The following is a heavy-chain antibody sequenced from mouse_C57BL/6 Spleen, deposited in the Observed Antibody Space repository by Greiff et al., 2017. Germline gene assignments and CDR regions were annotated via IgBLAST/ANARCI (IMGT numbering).Heavy chain of an antibody. CDR2: INPNYGTT. J-gene: IGHJ4*01. V-gene: IGHV1-39*01. CDR3: ARSAYYYGRAMDY. D-gene: IGHD1-1*01. CDR1: GYSFTDYN. Sequence: VHVKQSGPELVKPGASVKISCKASGYSFTDYNMNWVKQSNGKSLEWNGVINPNYGTTSYNQKFKGKATLTVDQSSSTAYMQLNSLTSEDSAVYYCARSAYYYGRAMDYWGQGTSVTVSS.